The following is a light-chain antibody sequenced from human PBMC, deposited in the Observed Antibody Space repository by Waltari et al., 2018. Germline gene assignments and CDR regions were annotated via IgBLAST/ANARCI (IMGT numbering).Light chain of an antibody. Sequence: QSVLTQPPSVSGTPGQRVTISCSGSASNIGNNLVNWYQQFPGTAPKLLIYRSDQRPSGAPDRFSGSKSGTSASLAISGLQSEDEADYYCAAWDDSLNGRWVFGGGTKVTVL. CDR2: RSD. V-gene: IGLV1-44*01. J-gene: IGLJ3*02. CDR1: ASNIGNNL. CDR3: AAWDDSLNGRWV.